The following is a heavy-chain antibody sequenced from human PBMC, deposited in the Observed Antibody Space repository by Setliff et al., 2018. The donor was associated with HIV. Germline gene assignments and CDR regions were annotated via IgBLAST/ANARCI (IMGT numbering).Heavy chain of an antibody. CDR1: GFTFSSYA. V-gene: IGHV3-53*01. J-gene: IGHJ4*02. CDR3: ARSPQGGYFDY. Sequence: QSGGSLRLSCAASGFTFSSYAMDWFRQAPGKGLEWVSIIYSGGTTYYADSVKGRFTISRDNSKNTLYLQMNSLRVEDTAVYHCARSPQGGYFDYWGQGTLVTVSS. CDR2: IYSGGTT.